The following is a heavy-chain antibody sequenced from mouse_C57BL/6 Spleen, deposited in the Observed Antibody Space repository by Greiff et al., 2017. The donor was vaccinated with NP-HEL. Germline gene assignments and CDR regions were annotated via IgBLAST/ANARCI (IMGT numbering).Heavy chain of an antibody. D-gene: IGHD1-1*01. CDR1: GYTFTSYW. J-gene: IGHJ3*01. CDR2: IDPSDSET. Sequence: QVQLQQPGAELVRPGSSVKLSCKASGYTFTSYWMHWVKQRPIQGLEWIGNIDPSDSETHYNQKFKDKATLTVDKSSSTAYMQLSSLTSEDSAVYYCARQGHNYHGSGGFAYWGQGTLVTVSA. V-gene: IGHV1-52*01. CDR3: ARQGHNYHGSGGFAY.